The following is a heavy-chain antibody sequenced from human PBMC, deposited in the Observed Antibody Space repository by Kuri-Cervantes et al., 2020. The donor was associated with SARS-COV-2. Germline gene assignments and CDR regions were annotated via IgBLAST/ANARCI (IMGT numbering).Heavy chain of an antibody. D-gene: IGHD3-3*01. Sequence: LSLTCAASGFTFSDYYMSWIRQAPGKGLEWVSYISSSGSTIYYADSVKGRFTISRDNAKNSLYLQMNSLRAEDTAVYYRARGPPGYDFWSGYPNWFDPWGQGTLVTVSS. CDR3: ARGPPGYDFWSGYPNWFDP. CDR1: GFTFSDYY. V-gene: IGHV3-11*04. J-gene: IGHJ5*02. CDR2: ISSSGSTI.